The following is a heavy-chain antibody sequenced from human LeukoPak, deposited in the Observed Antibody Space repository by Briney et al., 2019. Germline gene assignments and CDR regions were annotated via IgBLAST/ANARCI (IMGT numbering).Heavy chain of an antibody. Sequence: GGSLRLSCAASGFTFDDYAMHWVRQAPGKGLEWVLGISWSGGSKGYADSVKGRFTISRDNAKNSLYLQMHSLRVEDMAFYYCAKGGGSYLEYFQHWGQGTLVTVSS. CDR1: GFTFDDYA. CDR2: ISWSGGSK. V-gene: IGHV3-9*03. CDR3: AKGGGSYLEYFQH. J-gene: IGHJ1*01. D-gene: IGHD1-26*01.